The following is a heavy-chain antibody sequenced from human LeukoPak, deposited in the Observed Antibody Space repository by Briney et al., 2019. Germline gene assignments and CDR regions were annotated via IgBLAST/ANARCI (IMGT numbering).Heavy chain of an antibody. D-gene: IGHD4-23*01. CDR2: IYPGDSDT. CDR1: GYSFTTYW. J-gene: IGHJ4*02. V-gene: IGHV5-51*01. Sequence: GESLKISCEGSGYSFTTYWIGWVRQMPGKGLEWMGIIYPGDSDTRYSPSFQGQVTFSADKSISTAYLQWSSLKASDTAMYFCARHGDYGGNQKAHFDYWGQGTLVTVSS. CDR3: ARHGDYGGNQKAHFDY.